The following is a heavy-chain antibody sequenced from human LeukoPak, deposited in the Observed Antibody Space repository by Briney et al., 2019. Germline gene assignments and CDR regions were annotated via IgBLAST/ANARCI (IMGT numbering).Heavy chain of an antibody. CDR1: GGSISSYY. CDR3: ARDGGGSGSYYNDASGI. V-gene: IGHV4-59*01. Sequence: PSETLSLTCTVSGGSISSYYWSWIRQPPGKGLEWIGYIYYSGSTNYNPSLKSRVTISVDTSKNQFSLKLSSVTAADTAVYYCARDGGGSGSYYNDASGIWGQGTMVTVSS. D-gene: IGHD3-10*01. CDR2: IYYSGST. J-gene: IGHJ3*02.